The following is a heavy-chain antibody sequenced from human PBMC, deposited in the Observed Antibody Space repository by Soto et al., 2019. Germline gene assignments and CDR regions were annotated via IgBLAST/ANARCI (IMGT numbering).Heavy chain of an antibody. D-gene: IGHD5-12*01. Sequence: GGSLRLSCAASGFSFSDYYMSWIRQAPGKGLEWVSYIDFTSNSIYYADSVKGRFTISRDNAKNSLYLQMNSLRAEDTAVYYCFIDIEQPGLFFDYWGQGNLVNVS. CDR2: IDFTSNSI. CDR3: FIDIEQPGLFFDY. V-gene: IGHV3-11*01. J-gene: IGHJ4*02. CDR1: GFSFSDYY.